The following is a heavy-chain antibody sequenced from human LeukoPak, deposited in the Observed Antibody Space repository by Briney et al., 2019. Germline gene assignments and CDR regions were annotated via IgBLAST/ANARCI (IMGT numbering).Heavy chain of an antibody. Sequence: SETLSLTCAVSGYSISSGYYWGWIRQPPGKGLEWIEGIYHSGSTYYNSSLKSRVTISVDTSKNQFSLKLSSVTAADTAVYYCARQMGTSLDYWGQGTLVTVSS. V-gene: IGHV4-38-2*01. D-gene: IGHD5-24*01. J-gene: IGHJ4*02. CDR1: GYSISSGYY. CDR3: ARQMGTSLDY. CDR2: IYHSGST.